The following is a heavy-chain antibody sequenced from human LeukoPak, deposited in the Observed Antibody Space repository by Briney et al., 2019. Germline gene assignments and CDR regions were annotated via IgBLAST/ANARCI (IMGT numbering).Heavy chain of an antibody. CDR3: ARVPSAYYYDSSGYYYYFDY. Sequence: PSETLSLTCTVSGGSVSSGSYYWSWIRQPPGKGLAWIGYIYYSGSTNYNPSLKSRVTISVDTSKNQFSLKLSSVTAADTAVYYCARVPSAYYYDSSGYYYYFDYWGQGTLVTVSS. CDR2: IYYSGST. J-gene: IGHJ4*02. CDR1: GGSVSSGSYY. D-gene: IGHD3-22*01. V-gene: IGHV4-61*01.